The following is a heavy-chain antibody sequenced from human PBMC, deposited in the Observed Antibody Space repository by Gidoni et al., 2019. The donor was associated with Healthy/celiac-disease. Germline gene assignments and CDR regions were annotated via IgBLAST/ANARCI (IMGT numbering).Heavy chain of an antibody. J-gene: IGHJ4*02. CDR3: ARDRMVLQREPNIYFDY. V-gene: IGHV1-69*09. CDR2: IIPILGIA. CDR1: GGTFRSSA. Sequence: QVQLVQSGAEVKKPGSSVKLSCKASGGTFRSSAISWVRQAPGQGLEWMGRIIPILGIANYAQKFQGRVTITADKSTSTAYMELSSLRSEDTAVYYCARDRMVLQREPNIYFDYWGQGTLVTVSS. D-gene: IGHD1-1*01.